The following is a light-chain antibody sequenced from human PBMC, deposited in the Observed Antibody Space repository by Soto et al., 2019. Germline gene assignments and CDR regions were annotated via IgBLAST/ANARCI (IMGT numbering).Light chain of an antibody. CDR3: CSLTTSHTYV. J-gene: IGLJ1*01. V-gene: IGLV2-14*03. Sequence: SALTQPASVSGSPGQSITISCTGTSSDIGHYDYVSWYQQHPGKAPKLMIYHVTYRPSGVSNRYSGSKSGNSASLTISGPQADDEADYYCCSLTTSHTYVFGSGTKVTVL. CDR1: SSDIGHYDY. CDR2: HVT.